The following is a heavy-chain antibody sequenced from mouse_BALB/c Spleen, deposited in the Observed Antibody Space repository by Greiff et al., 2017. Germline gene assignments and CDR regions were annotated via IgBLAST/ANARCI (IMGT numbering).Heavy chain of an antibody. CDR1: GYTFTDYA. J-gene: IGHJ2*01. CDR3: ARSDYYGSSYDYFDY. CDR2: ISTYYGDA. D-gene: IGHD1-1*01. V-gene: IGHV1S137*01. Sequence: VQLQQSGAELVRPGVSVKISCKGSGYTFTDYAMHWVKQSHAKSLEWIGVISTYYGDASYIQKFKGKATMTVDKSSSTAYMELARLTSEDSAIYYCARSDYYGSSYDYFDYWGQGTTLTVSS.